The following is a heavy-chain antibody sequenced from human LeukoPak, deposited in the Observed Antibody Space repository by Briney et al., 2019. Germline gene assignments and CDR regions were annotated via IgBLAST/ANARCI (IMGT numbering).Heavy chain of an antibody. CDR3: ARHEVGSSGHPALFDY. CDR2: IFYSGTT. J-gene: IGHJ4*02. D-gene: IGHD6-19*01. V-gene: IGHV4-39*01. Sequence: SETLSHTCTVSAGSISTTTYYWAWIRQPPGKGLEYIGNIFYSGTTYYNPSLKSRVTISVDTSKNQFSLKLSSVTAADTALYYCARHEVGSSGHPALFDYGGQGILVTVSS. CDR1: AGSISTTTYY.